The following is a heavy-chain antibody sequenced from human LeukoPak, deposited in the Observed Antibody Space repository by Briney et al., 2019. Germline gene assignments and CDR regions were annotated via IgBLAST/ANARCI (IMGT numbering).Heavy chain of an antibody. CDR3: ARALGYSTATYFDY. CDR1: GFTFSGYG. CDR2: IWYDGSNK. Sequence: GSLRLSCAASGFTFSGYGMHWVRQAPGKGLEWVAVIWYDGSNKYYADSVKGRFTISRDNSKNTLYLQMNSLRAEDTAVYYCARALGYSTATYFDYWGQGTLVTVSS. J-gene: IGHJ4*02. D-gene: IGHD5-18*01. V-gene: IGHV3-33*01.